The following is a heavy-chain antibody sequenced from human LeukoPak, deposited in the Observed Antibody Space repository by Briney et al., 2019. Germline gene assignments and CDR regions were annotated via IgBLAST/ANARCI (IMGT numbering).Heavy chain of an antibody. V-gene: IGHV3-21*01. J-gene: IGHJ6*04. CDR3: VRGKANYGSGSDV. CDR1: GFTFSTYS. CDR2: ISSSSNYI. Sequence: GGSLRLSCAASGFTFSTYSMNWVRQAPGKGLEWVSSISSSSNYIYYADSVKGRFTISRDNARNSLYLQMNSLRAEDTAVYYCVRGKANYGSGSDVWGKGTTVTVSS. D-gene: IGHD3-10*01.